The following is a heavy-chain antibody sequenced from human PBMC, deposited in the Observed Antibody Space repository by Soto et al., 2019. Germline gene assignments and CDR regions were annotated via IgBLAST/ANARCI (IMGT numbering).Heavy chain of an antibody. D-gene: IGHD3-22*01. CDR1: GFTFTSYA. Sequence: SLRLSCAASGFTFTSYAMTWVRQAPGKGLEWVSVISVSGGITYYADSVQDRFTISRDNSKNTLYLQMNSLRAEDTAVYYCAKDVEIVVVSDAFDYWGQGTLVTVSS. CDR3: AKDVEIVVVSDAFDY. J-gene: IGHJ4*02. CDR2: ISVSGGIT. V-gene: IGHV3-23*01.